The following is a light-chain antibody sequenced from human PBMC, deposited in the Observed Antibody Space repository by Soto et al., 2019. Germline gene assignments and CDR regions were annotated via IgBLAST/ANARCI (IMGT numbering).Light chain of an antibody. Sequence: QTVVTHEPSLTVSPGGTVTLTCASSTGAVTSGYFPNWFQQKPGQAPRALIYSTNNKYSWTPARFSGSLLGGKAALTVSGVQPEDEAEYYCLLNYGGAHHFVFGGGTQLTVL. CDR2: STN. V-gene: IGLV7-43*01. CDR3: LLNYGGAHHFV. J-gene: IGLJ3*02. CDR1: TGAVTSGYF.